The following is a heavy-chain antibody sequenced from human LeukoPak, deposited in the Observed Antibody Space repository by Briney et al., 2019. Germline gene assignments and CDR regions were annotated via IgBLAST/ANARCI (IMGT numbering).Heavy chain of an antibody. CDR1: GGSISSYY. CDR2: IYYSGST. CDR3: AREGAMVRGVMSRYYYYGMDV. D-gene: IGHD3-10*01. V-gene: IGHV4-59*01. Sequence: SETLSLTCTVSGGSISSYYCSWIRQPPGKGLGWIGYIYYSGSTNYNPSLKSRVTISVDTSKNQFSLKLSSVTAADTAVYYCAREGAMVRGVMSRYYYYGMDVWGQGTTVTVSS. J-gene: IGHJ6*02.